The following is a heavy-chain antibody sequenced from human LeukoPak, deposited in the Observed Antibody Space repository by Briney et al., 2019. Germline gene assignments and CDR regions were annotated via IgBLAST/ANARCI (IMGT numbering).Heavy chain of an antibody. CDR1: GFTFDDYA. Sequence: PGRSLRLSCAASGFTFDDYAIHWVRQAPGKGLEWVSGISWSSDNIGYADSVKGRFTITRDNAKNSLYLQMNSLRAEDTAVYYCARDRQNKDFWSGGDYWGQGTLVTVSS. CDR2: ISWSSDNI. CDR3: ARDRQNKDFWSGGDY. V-gene: IGHV3-9*01. J-gene: IGHJ4*02. D-gene: IGHD3-3*01.